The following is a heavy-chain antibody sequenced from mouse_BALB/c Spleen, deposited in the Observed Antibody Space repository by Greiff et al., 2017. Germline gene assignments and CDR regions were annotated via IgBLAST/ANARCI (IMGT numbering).Heavy chain of an antibody. CDR1: GFTFSSYG. D-gene: IGHD1-1*01. Sequence: EVQLVESGGDLVKPGGSLKLSCAASGFTFSSYGMSWVRQTPDKRLEWVATISSGGSYTYYPDSVKGRFTISRDNAKNTLYLQMSSLKSEDTAMYYCAGHWDGSSYIYAMDYWGQGTSVTVSS. CDR3: AGHWDGSSYIYAMDY. V-gene: IGHV5-6*01. CDR2: ISSGGSYT. J-gene: IGHJ4*01.